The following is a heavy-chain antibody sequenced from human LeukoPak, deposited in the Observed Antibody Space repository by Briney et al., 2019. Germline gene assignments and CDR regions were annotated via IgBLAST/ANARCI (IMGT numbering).Heavy chain of an antibody. D-gene: IGHD6-13*01. CDR2: IYTSGST. J-gene: IGHJ4*02. Sequence: PSQTLSLTCTVSGGTISSGSHYWNWIRQPPGKGLKWMGRIYTSGSTNSNPSLKSQVTITVATSKNHFPLKLTPLTAPTPTVYYWARVARSMTSSSEDCWGQGALVSVSS. CDR3: ARVARSMTSSSEDC. CDR1: GGTISSGSHY. V-gene: IGHV4-61*02.